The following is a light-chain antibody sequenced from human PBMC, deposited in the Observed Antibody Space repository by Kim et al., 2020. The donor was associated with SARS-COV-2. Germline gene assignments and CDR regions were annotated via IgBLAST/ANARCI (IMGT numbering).Light chain of an antibody. CDR3: QSADSSGTVV. V-gene: IGLV3-25*03. CDR1: ALPNKY. Sequence: VSPGQKARINCSGDALPNKYAYWYQQKPGQAPVLVIYKDSERPSGIPERFSGSSSGTTVTLTISGVQAEDEADYYCQSADSSGTVVFGGGTQLTVL. J-gene: IGLJ2*01. CDR2: KDS.